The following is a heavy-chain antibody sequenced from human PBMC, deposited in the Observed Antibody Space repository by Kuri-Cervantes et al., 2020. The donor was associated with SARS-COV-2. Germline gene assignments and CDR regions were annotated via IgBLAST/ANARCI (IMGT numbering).Heavy chain of an antibody. CDR2: MNPNSGNT. J-gene: IGHJ4*02. D-gene: IGHD6-13*01. Sequence: ASVKVSCKASGYTFTSYDINWVRQATGQGLEWMGWMNPNSGNTGYAQKFQGRVTITRNTSISTAYMGLSSLRSEDTAVYYCARTRIAAAGTIDYWGQGTLVTVSS. CDR3: ARTRIAAAGTIDY. V-gene: IGHV1-8*03. CDR1: GYTFTSYD.